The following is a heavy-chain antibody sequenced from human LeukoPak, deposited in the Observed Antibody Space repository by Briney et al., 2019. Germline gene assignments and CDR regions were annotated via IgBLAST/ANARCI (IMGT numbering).Heavy chain of an antibody. CDR1: GGTFSSYA. J-gene: IGHJ6*04. D-gene: IGHD3-10*01. CDR2: IIPIFGTA. V-gene: IGHV1-69*06. Sequence: ASVKVSCKASGGTFSSYAISWVRQAPGQGLEWMGGIIPIFGTANYAQKFQGRVTITADKSTSTAYMELSSLRSEDTAVYYCARGDSGSSHVDVWGKGTTVTVSS. CDR3: ARGDSGSSHVDV.